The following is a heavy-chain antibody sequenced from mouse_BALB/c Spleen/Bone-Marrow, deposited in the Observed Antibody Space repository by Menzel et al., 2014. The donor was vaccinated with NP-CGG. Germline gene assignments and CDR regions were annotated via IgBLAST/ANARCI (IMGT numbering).Heavy chain of an antibody. CDR2: IDPANGNT. V-gene: IGHV14-3*02. J-gene: IGHJ1*01. D-gene: IGHD2-4*01. Sequence: EVQRVESGAELVKPGASVKLSCTASGFNIKDTYMHWGKQRPEQGLEWIGRIDPANGNTKYDPKFQGKATITADTSSNTAYLQLSSLTSEDTAVYYCATMITDWYFDVWGAGTTVTVSS. CDR1: GFNIKDTY. CDR3: ATMITDWYFDV.